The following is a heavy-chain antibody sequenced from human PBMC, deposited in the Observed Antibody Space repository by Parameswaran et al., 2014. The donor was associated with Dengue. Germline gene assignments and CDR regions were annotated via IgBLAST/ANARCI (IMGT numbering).Heavy chain of an antibody. CDR2: ISAYNGNT. D-gene: IGHD2-8*02. J-gene: IGHJ6*03. CDR3: ARQYYCTGGVCHPWPLAGGYYYYYMDV. Sequence: WVRQAPGQGLEWMGWISAYNGNTNYAQKLQGRVTMTTDTSTSTAYMELRSLRSDDTAVYYCARQYYCTGGVCHPWPLAGGYYYYYMDVWGQGTTVTVSS. V-gene: IGHV1-18*01.